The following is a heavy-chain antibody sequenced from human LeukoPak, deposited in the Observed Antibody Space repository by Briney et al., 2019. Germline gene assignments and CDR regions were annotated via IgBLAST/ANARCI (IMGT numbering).Heavy chain of an antibody. J-gene: IGHJ4*02. CDR3: AVLGVWQNIDY. V-gene: IGHV4-39*01. Sequence: SETLSLSCSLSGGSTIMSNYYWGWIRHPRGKGLEWLASVHYTGSTYHNPSLGGRVTLSVETSKAPFSMRLTCVTGADTAVYYCAVLGVWQNIDYWGQGILVTVSS. CDR1: GGSTIMSNYY. D-gene: IGHD2-8*02. CDR2: VHYTGST.